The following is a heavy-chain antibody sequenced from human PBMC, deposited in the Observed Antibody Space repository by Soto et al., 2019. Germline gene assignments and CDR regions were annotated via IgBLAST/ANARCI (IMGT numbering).Heavy chain of an antibody. CDR2: THYSGST. Sequence: SETLSLTCTVSGGSISSSNYYWGWIRQPPGKGLEWIGRTHYSGSTYYNSSLKSRVTISVDTSKNQFSLKVTSVTAADTAVYYCATLPQYGDPKAGFWGQGTLVTVSS. V-gene: IGHV4-39*01. CDR1: GGSISSSNYY. CDR3: ATLPQYGDPKAGF. D-gene: IGHD4-17*01. J-gene: IGHJ4*02.